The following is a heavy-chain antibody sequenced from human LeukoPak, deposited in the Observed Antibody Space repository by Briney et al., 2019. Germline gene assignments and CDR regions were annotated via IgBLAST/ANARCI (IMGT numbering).Heavy chain of an antibody. V-gene: IGHV3-74*01. D-gene: IGHD3-16*02. Sequence: GGSLRLSCAASGFTFGSPWMHWVRQAPGKGLVWVSRINSDGSATAYADSVKGRFTISRGNAENTLYLQMNSLRAEDTAVYYCARGTAGYHSSYFDYWGQGTLVTVSS. CDR2: INSDGSAT. CDR1: GFTFGSPW. CDR3: ARGTAGYHSSYFDY. J-gene: IGHJ4*02.